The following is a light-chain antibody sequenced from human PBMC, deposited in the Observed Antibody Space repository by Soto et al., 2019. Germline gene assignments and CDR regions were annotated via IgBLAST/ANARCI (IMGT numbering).Light chain of an antibody. CDR2: GAS. CDR3: QPYSHLIT. Sequence: IQRTQSPSSLSASVGDRVTITCRASQRIERYLNWSQQKPGKAPKLLIHGASTLQSGVPSRFSDAFSETEFSLTISSVQPEDIATYHCQPYSHLITFGQGTRLEIK. J-gene: IGKJ5*01. CDR1: QRIERY. V-gene: IGKV1-39*01.